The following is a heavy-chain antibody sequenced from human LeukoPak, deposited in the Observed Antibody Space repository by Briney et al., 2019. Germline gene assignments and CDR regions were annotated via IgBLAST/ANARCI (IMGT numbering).Heavy chain of an antibody. J-gene: IGHJ3*02. CDR3: ARFHDFWSGYFSAGSAFDI. V-gene: IGHV4-59*08. Sequence: KPSETLSLTCTVSGGSISSYYWSWIRQPPGKGLEWIGYIYYSGSTNYNPSLKSRVTISVDTSKNQFSLKLSSVTAADTAVYYCARFHDFWSGYFSAGSAFDIWGQGTMVTVSS. CDR1: GGSISSYY. D-gene: IGHD3-3*01. CDR2: IYYSGST.